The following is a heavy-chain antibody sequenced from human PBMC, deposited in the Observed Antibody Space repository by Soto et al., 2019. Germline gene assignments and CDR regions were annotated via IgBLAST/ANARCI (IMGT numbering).Heavy chain of an antibody. CDR3: ARDFVTPYYYYYGMDV. D-gene: IGHD2-21*02. Sequence: GGSLRLSCAASGFTFSSYSMNWVRQAPGKGLEWVSYISSSSSTIYYADSVKGRFTISRDNAKNSLYLQMNSLRDEDTAVYCCARDFVTPYYYYYGMDVWGQGTTVTVSS. V-gene: IGHV3-48*02. CDR1: GFTFSSYS. CDR2: ISSSSSTI. J-gene: IGHJ6*02.